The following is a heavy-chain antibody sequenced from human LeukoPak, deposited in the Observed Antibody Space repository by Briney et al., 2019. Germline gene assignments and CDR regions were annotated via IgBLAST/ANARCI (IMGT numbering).Heavy chain of an antibody. CDR1: GGSFSGYY. D-gene: IGHD5-24*01. J-gene: IGHJ2*01. Sequence: SETLSLTCAVYGGSFSGYYWSWIRQPPGKGLEWIGEINHSGTTNYNPSLKSRVTISVDTSKNQFSLKVSSVTAADTAVYYCARAREMATIYWYFDLWGRGTLVTVSS. V-gene: IGHV4-34*01. CDR3: ARAREMATIYWYFDL. CDR2: INHSGTT.